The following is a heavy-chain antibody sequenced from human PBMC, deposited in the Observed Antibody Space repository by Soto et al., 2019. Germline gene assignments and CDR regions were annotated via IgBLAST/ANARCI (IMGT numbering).Heavy chain of an antibody. CDR3: ARHQPSDVVVVAATGFDY. J-gene: IGHJ4*02. CDR1: GGSISSYY. D-gene: IGHD2-15*01. V-gene: IGHV4-59*08. CDR2: IYYSGST. Sequence: PLETLSLTCTVSGGSISSYYWSWIRQPPGKGLEWIGYIYYSGSTNYNPSLKSRVNISVDTSKNQVSLKLSSVTAADTAVYYCARHQPSDVVVVAATGFDYWGQGTLVTVSS.